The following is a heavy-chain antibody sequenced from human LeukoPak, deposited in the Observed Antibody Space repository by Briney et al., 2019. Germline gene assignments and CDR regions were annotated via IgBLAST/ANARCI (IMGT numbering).Heavy chain of an antibody. Sequence: GGTLRLSCAASGFTFSSYGMSWVRQAPGKGLEWVSAISGSGGSTYYADSVKGRFTISRDNSKNTLYLQMKSLRAEDTAVYYCAKGRFGELPYWGQGTLVTVSS. D-gene: IGHD3-10*01. CDR1: GFTFSSYG. J-gene: IGHJ4*02. CDR2: ISGSGGST. V-gene: IGHV3-23*01. CDR3: AKGRFGELPY.